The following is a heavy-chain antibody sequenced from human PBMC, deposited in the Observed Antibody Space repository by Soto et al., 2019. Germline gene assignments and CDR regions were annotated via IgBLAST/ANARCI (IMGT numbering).Heavy chain of an antibody. D-gene: IGHD3-10*01. CDR1: GFTFSSYA. CDR3: AKVPTSSLLLWFGEPHDY. V-gene: IGHV3-23*01. CDR2: ISGSGGST. Sequence: GGSLRLSCAASGFTFSSYAMSWVRQAPGKGLEWVSVISGSGGSTYYADSVKGRFTISRDNSKNTLYLQMNSLRAEDTAVYYCAKVPTSSLLLWFGEPHDYWGQGTLVTVSS. J-gene: IGHJ4*02.